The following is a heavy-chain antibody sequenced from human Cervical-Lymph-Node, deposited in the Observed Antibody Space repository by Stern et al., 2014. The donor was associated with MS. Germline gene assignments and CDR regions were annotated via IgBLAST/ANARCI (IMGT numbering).Heavy chain of an antibody. CDR3: ARGILGPYGCDV. V-gene: IGHV3-48*01. CDR2: ISSSGSPI. CDR1: GFTFSDYS. Sequence: EVQLLESGGGLVQPGGSLRLSCAASGFTFSDYSMNWVRQAPGQGLEWVSYISSSGSPIYYADAVKGRFTIARDKAKNALFLQMNSLRAADTAVYYCARGILGPYGCDVWGQGTTVIVSS. D-gene: IGHD7-27*01. J-gene: IGHJ6*02.